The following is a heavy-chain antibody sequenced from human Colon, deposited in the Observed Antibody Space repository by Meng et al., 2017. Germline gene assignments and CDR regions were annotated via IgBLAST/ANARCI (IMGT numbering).Heavy chain of an antibody. Sequence: QAQLPGPGQGLGRPSASLSRTCTVSGGSVSSGSHYWGWIRQPPGKGLEWIGYIDYSRSINYYPSLKSRVTMSVDTSKNQFSLNLSSVTAADTAVYDCAGGPWELDYWGQGTLVTVSS. D-gene: IGHD1-26*01. J-gene: IGHJ4*02. CDR2: IDYSRSI. CDR1: GGSVSSGSHY. CDR3: AGGPWELDY. V-gene: IGHV4-61*01.